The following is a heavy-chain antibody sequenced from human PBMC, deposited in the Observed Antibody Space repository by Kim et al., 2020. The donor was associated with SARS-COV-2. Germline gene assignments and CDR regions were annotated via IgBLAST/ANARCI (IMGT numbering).Heavy chain of an antibody. D-gene: IGHD2-21*02. CDR1: GGTFSSYA. CDR3: ARGLYCGGDCHSRGVFDY. V-gene: IGHV1-69*13. Sequence: SVKVSCKASGGTFSSYAISWVRQAPGQGLEWMGGIIPIFGTANYAQKFQGRVTITADESTSTAYMELSSLRSEDTAVYYCARGLYCGGDCHSRGVFDYWGQGTLVTVSS. J-gene: IGHJ4*02. CDR2: IIPIFGTA.